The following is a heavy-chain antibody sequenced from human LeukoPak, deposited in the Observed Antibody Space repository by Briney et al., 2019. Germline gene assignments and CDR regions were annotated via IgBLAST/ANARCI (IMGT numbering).Heavy chain of an antibody. D-gene: IGHD2-2*01. Sequence: GGSLRLSCAASGFTFSSYGMNWVRQAPGKGLEWVSSISSSSSYIYYADSVKGRFTISRDNAKNSLYLQMNSLRAEDTAVYYCARVRRSPVVPAAIHFDYWGQGTLVTVSS. V-gene: IGHV3-21*01. CDR3: ARVRRSPVVPAAIHFDY. CDR1: GFTFSSYG. J-gene: IGHJ4*02. CDR2: ISSSSSYI.